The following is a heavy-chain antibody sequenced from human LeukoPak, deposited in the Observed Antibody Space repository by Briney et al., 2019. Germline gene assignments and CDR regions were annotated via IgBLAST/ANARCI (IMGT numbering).Heavy chain of an antibody. CDR1: GGSFSGYY. Sequence: SETLSLTCAVYGGSFSGYYWGWIRQPPGKGLEWIGEINHSGSTNYNPSLKSRVTISVDTSKNQFSLKLSSVTAADTAVYYCARGSVRGVMAGWGQGTLVTVSS. CDR3: ARGSVRGVMAG. CDR2: INHSGST. D-gene: IGHD3-10*01. J-gene: IGHJ4*02. V-gene: IGHV4-34*01.